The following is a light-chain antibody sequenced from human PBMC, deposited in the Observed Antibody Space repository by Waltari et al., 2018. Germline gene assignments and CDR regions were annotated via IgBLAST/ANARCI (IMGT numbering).Light chain of an antibody. V-gene: IGKV3-20*01. CDR2: GAS. J-gene: IGKJ1*01. CDR1: QFVSRSL. Sequence: EIVLTQSPGTLSLSPGERATLSCRASQFVSRSLLAWYQQEPGQAPRLLISGASSRATGIPYRFSGSGSGTDFTLTISRLEPEDFGVYYCQQYGSSPWTFGQGTKVEIK. CDR3: QQYGSSPWT.